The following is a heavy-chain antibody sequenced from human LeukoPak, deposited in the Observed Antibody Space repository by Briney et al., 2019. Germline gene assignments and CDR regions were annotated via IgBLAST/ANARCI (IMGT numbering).Heavy chain of an antibody. CDR3: ARGGPAGVATNDY. D-gene: IGHD5-24*01. CDR1: GFTFSTSW. V-gene: IGHV3-74*01. Sequence: GGSLRLSCAASGFTFSTSWIHVVRQPPGKGLVWVSRINPDGSGTDYADSVKGRFIISRDNAKNTLYLQMNSLRAEDTAVYYCARGGPAGVATNDYWGQGTLVTVSS. CDR2: INPDGSGT. J-gene: IGHJ4*02.